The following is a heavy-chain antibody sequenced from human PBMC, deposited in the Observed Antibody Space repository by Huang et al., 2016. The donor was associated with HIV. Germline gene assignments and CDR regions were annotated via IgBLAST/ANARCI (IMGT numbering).Heavy chain of an antibody. Sequence: QVHLVESGGGVVQPGGSLRLSCAASGFKLSGFGMHWVRQAQGKGLEWVGVISYDGRSQFYTDSVKGRFTISRDNSDNTLSLQMKGLRPDDTAVYYCAKESRWFSDFDHWGQGVLVSVSS. CDR1: GFKLSGFG. J-gene: IGHJ4*02. V-gene: IGHV3-30*18. D-gene: IGHD2-15*01. CDR3: AKESRWFSDFDH. CDR2: ISYDGRSQ.